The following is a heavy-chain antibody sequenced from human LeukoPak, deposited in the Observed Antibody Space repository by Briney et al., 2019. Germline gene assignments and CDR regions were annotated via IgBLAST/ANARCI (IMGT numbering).Heavy chain of an antibody. V-gene: IGHV3-23*01. CDR1: GFTLGTYA. J-gene: IGHJ4*02. Sequence: GGSLRLSCAASGFTLGTYAMSWVRQAPGKGLEWVSAISGNGYNTYYADSVKARFTISSATSGNTLYLQMHSLRAEDTVVYYCAKGVRLWFAFYFDYWGQGTLVTVSS. D-gene: IGHD3-10*01. CDR2: ISGNGYNT. CDR3: AKGVRLWFAFYFDY.